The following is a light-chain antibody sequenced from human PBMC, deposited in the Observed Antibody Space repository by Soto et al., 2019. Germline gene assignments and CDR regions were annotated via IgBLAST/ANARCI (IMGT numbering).Light chain of an antibody. CDR1: RGITNY. V-gene: IGKV1-27*01. Sequence: DIQMTQSPSSLSASVGARVTITCRASRGITNYLAWYQQKPGKVPNLLIYGASALQSGVPSRFSGSGSGAYFTRTISSLQPEDLATYYCQNYNSAPLTFGGGTKVEIK. CDR3: QNYNSAPLT. J-gene: IGKJ4*02. CDR2: GAS.